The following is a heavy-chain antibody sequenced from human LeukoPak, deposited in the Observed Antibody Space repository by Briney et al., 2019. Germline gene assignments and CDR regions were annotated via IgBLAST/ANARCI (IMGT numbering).Heavy chain of an antibody. J-gene: IGHJ4*02. Sequence: GESLKISCKAYGYNFFSNYWIAWVRQMPGKGLEWMGILYPGDSDSRYSPSFQGQVTIAADKSISTAYLQWSSLKASDTAMYYCARASRDGYNQNFDYWGQGTLVTVSS. CDR3: ARASRDGYNQNFDY. CDR2: LYPGDSDS. D-gene: IGHD5-24*01. CDR1: GYNFFSNYW. V-gene: IGHV5-51*01.